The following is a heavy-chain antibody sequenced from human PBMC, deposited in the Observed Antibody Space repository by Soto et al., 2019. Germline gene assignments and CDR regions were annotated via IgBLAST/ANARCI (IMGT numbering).Heavy chain of an antibody. CDR1: GGSISSGGYY. V-gene: IGHV4-31*03. Sequence: QVQLQESGPGLVKPSQTLSLTCTVSGGSISSGGYYWSWIRQHPGKGLEWIGYIYYSGSTYYNPSLNSRVTIPVDTSKNQFSLKLSSVTAAETAVYYCARGALGYCSGGSCYSAELSRYYYGMDVWGQGTTVTVSS. J-gene: IGHJ6*02. D-gene: IGHD2-15*01. CDR2: IYYSGST. CDR3: ARGALGYCSGGSCYSAELSRYYYGMDV.